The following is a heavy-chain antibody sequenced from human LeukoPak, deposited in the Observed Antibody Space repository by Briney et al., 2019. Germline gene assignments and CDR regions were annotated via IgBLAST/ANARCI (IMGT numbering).Heavy chain of an antibody. V-gene: IGHV3-53*01. D-gene: IGHD3-10*01. Sequence: PGGSLRLSCAASGFTVSSNYMSWVRQAPGKGLEWVSVIYSGGSTYYADSVKGRFTISRDNSKNTLYLQMNSLRAEDTAVYYCAREIPITMVRGGSFDPWGQGTLVTVSS. CDR3: AREIPITMVRGGSFDP. CDR1: GFTVSSNY. J-gene: IGHJ5*02. CDR2: IYSGGST.